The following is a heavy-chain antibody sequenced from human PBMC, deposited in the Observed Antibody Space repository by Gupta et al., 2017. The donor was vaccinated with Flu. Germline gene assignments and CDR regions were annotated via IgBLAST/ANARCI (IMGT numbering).Heavy chain of an antibody. V-gene: IGHV3-48*03. CDR2: ISSSGVP. CDR3: ASVHFVS. J-gene: IGHJ4*02. D-gene: IGHD3-3*02. CDR1: GFTFSDHE. Sequence: AASGFTFSDHEVSWVRQAPGKGLEWVSFISSSGVPYYTDSVKGRFTISRDNAKNSVYLQMDSMRVAATASYYCASVHFVSWSKGTLV.